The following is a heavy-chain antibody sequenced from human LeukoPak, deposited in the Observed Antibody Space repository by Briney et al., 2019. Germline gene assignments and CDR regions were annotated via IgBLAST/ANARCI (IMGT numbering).Heavy chain of an antibody. J-gene: IGHJ4*02. Sequence: GASVKVSCKASGGTFSSLGISWVRQAPGQGLEWMGGIISIFGTTNYAQKFQGRVTITADESTSTVYMELSSLRSEDTGVYYCARDVTGYSLSSGYWGQGTLVTVTS. D-gene: IGHD3-9*01. CDR2: IISIFGTT. CDR1: GGTFSSLG. V-gene: IGHV1-69*13. CDR3: ARDVTGYSLSSGY.